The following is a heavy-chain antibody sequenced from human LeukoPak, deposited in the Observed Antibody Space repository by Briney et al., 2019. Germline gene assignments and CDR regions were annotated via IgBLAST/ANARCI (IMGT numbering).Heavy chain of an antibody. V-gene: IGHV1-2*02. CDR2: INPNSGGT. D-gene: IGHD3-22*01. J-gene: IGHJ4*02. Sequence: GASVKVSCKASGYTFTGYYMHWVRQAPGQGLEWMGWINPNSGGTNYAQKFQGRVTMTRDTSISTAYMELSRLRSDDTAVYYCARVQGEVEYYYDSSGQYALFDYWGQGTLVTVSS. CDR3: ARVQGEVEYYYDSSGQYALFDY. CDR1: GYTFTGYY.